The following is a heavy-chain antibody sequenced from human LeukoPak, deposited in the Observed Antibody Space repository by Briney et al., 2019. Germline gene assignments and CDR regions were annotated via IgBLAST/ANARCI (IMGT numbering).Heavy chain of an antibody. Sequence: ASVKVSCKASGYTFTSYDINWVRQATGQGLEWMGWMNPNSGNTGYAQKFQGRVTMTRNTSISTAYMELSSLRSEDAAVYYCARTGSIAAAGKKRNRYYYYMDVWGKGTTVTVSS. J-gene: IGHJ6*03. D-gene: IGHD6-13*01. V-gene: IGHV1-8*01. CDR3: ARTGSIAAAGKKRNRYYYYMDV. CDR2: MNPNSGNT. CDR1: GYTFTSYD.